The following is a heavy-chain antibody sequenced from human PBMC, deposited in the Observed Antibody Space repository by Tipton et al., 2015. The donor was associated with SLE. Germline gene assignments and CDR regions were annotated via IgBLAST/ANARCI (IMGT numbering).Heavy chain of an antibody. CDR1: GFTFRNYA. D-gene: IGHD4-17*01. CDR2: IYARDNT. CDR3: ARISYGDYPDA. Sequence: GSLRLSCAASGFTFRNYAMSWVRQAPGKGLEWVALIYARDNTYYGESVKGRFTISRDYSKCTVYLQMNSLRREDTATYFCARISYGDYPDAWGQGTLVTVSS. J-gene: IGHJ1*01. V-gene: IGHV3-23*03.